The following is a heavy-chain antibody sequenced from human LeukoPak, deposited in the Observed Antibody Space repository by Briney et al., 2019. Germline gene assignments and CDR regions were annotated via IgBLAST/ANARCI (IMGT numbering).Heavy chain of an antibody. Sequence: GGSLRLSWAASGFTLSSYSMNWVRQAPGKGLEWGSSISSSSSYIYYADSVKGRFTISRDNAKNSLYLQMNSLRAEDTAVSYCARSLYCSSTSCYLPDYWGQGTLVTVSS. D-gene: IGHD2-2*01. CDR3: ARSLYCSSTSCYLPDY. CDR2: ISSSSSYI. CDR1: GFTLSSYS. J-gene: IGHJ4*02. V-gene: IGHV3-21*01.